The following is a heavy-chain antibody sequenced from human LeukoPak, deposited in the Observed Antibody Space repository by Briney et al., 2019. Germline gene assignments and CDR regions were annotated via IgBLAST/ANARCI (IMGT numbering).Heavy chain of an antibody. V-gene: IGHV1-2*02. D-gene: IGHD3-3*01. J-gene: IGHJ4*02. CDR1: GYTFTGYY. CDR2: INPNSGGT. CDR3: ARENLGLFGVVIMYY. Sequence: ASVKVSCKASGYTFTGYYMHWVRQAPGQVLEWMGWINPNSGGTNYAQKFQGRVTMTRDTSISTAYMELSRLRTDDTAVYYCARENLGLFGVVIMYYWGQGTLVTVSS.